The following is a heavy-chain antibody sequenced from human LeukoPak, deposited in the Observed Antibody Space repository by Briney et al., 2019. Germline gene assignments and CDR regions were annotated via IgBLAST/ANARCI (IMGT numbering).Heavy chain of an antibody. D-gene: IGHD2-21*01. CDR3: ARDSDRGAYDY. CDR2: IKQDGSEK. Sequence: PGGSLRLSCAASGFTFSSYWMSWVRQAPGKGLEGVANIKQDGSEKYYVDSVKGRFTISRDNAKNSLYLQMNSLRAEDTAVYYCARDSDRGAYDYWGQGTLVTVSS. CDR1: GFTFSSYW. J-gene: IGHJ4*02. V-gene: IGHV3-7*01.